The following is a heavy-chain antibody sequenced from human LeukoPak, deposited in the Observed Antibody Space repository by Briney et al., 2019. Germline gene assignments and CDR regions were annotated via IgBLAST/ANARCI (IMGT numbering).Heavy chain of an antibody. V-gene: IGHV1-2*02. D-gene: IGHD5-18*01. CDR1: GYTFTEYY. CDR2: INPDSGGT. Sequence: ASVKVSFKASGYTFTEYYMHWVRQAPGQGLEWMGWINPDSGGTSSAQKFQGRVTMTRDTSISTAYMELNRLRSDDTAVYYCARAGGGYSSGWGAFDIWGQGTMVTVS. CDR3: ARAGGGYSSGWGAFDI. J-gene: IGHJ3*02.